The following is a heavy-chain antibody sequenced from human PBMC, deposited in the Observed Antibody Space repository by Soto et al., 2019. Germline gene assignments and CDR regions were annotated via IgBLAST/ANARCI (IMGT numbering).Heavy chain of an antibody. J-gene: IGHJ3*02. CDR1: GYSVTNSNW. V-gene: IGHV4-28*01. Sequence: SETLSLTCAVSGYSVTNSNWWGWIRQPPGKGLEWIGYIYYSGSTSYIPSLKSQVTMSLDTSKNQVSLKLKSVTAVDTALYYCARLISGTFEAFDIWGQGTMVTVSS. CDR2: IYYSGST. CDR3: ARLISGTFEAFDI. D-gene: IGHD1-26*01.